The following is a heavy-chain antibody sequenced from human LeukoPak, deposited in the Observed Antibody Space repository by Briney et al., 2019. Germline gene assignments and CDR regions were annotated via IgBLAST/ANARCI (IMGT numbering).Heavy chain of an antibody. D-gene: IGHD6-19*01. CDR1: GFTFSSYG. Sequence: PGGSLRLSCAASGFTFSSYGMHWVRQAPGKGLEWVSFIRFDGTNKYYADSVKGRFTISRDNSKNTLYLQMNSLRAEDTAVYYCAPKGYSSGWYFDYWGQGTLVTVSS. CDR3: APKGYSSGWYFDY. V-gene: IGHV3-30*02. J-gene: IGHJ4*02. CDR2: IRFDGTNK.